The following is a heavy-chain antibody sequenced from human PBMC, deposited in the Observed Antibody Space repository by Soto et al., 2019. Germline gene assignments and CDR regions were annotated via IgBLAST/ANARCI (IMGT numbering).Heavy chain of an antibody. CDR1: GFTFSGSA. V-gene: IGHV3-73*01. CDR3: TSLLSDAFDI. Sequence: GGSLRLSCAASGFTFSGSAMHWVRQASGKGLEWVGRIRSKGNSYATAYAASVKGRFTISRDDSKNTAYLQMNSLKTEETAVYYCTSLLSDAFDIWGKGTMVTVSS. J-gene: IGHJ3*02. CDR2: IRSKGNSYAT.